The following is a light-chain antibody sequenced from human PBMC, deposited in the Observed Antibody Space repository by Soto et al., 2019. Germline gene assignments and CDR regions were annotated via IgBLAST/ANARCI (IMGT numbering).Light chain of an antibody. CDR2: DVT. V-gene: IGLV2-14*03. Sequence: QSALTQPASVSGSPGRSVTISCTGTSSDVGDFNYVSWYQHLPGRAPKLIIYDVTNRPSGISYRFSASKSGRTASLTISGLQAEDEADYYCRSYSSSTTNVVFGGGTKVTVL. J-gene: IGLJ2*01. CDR1: SSDVGDFNY. CDR3: RSYSSSTTNVV.